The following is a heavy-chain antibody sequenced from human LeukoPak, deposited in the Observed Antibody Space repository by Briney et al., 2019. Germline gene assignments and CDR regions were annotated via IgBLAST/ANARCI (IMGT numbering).Heavy chain of an antibody. CDR1: GFTFSSYH. V-gene: IGHV3-48*01. CDR2: ISIFSSTI. CDR3: ARTHERALDY. Sequence: PGGSLRLSCAASGFTFSSYHMTWVRQAPGKGLEWVSYISIFSSTIYYADSVKGRFTISRDDAKNSVYLQMNSLGVDDTAVYYCARTHERALDYWGQGTLVAVSP. J-gene: IGHJ4*02.